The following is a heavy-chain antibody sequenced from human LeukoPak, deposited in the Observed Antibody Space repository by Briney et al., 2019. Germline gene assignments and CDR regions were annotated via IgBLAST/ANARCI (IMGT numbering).Heavy chain of an antibody. CDR2: INHSGST. V-gene: IGHV4-34*01. D-gene: IGHD2-2*02. CDR1: GGSFSGYY. Sequence: SETLSLTCAVYGGSFSGYYWSWIRQPPGKGLEWMGEINHSGSTNYNPSLKSRVTISVDTSKNQFSLKLSSVTAADTAVYYCARGLTYLEVPAAIAFFDYWGQGTLVTVSS. J-gene: IGHJ4*02. CDR3: ARGLTYLEVPAAIAFFDY.